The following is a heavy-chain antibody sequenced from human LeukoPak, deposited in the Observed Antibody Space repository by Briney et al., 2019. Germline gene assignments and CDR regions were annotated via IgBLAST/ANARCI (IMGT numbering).Heavy chain of an antibody. CDR1: GFTFSSYG. CDR2: IRYDGSNK. Sequence: PGGSLRLSCAASGFTFSSYGMHWVRQAPGKGLEWVAFIRYDGSNKYYADSVKGRFTISRDNSKNTLYLQMNSLRAEDTAVYYCARGGKGSGWSIYYMDVWGKGTTVTVSS. CDR3: ARGGKGSGWSIYYMDV. J-gene: IGHJ6*03. V-gene: IGHV3-30*02. D-gene: IGHD6-19*01.